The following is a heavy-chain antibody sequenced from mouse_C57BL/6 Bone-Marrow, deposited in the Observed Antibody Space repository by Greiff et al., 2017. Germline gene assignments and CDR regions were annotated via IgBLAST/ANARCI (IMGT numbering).Heavy chain of an antibody. CDR1: GYSFTGYY. V-gene: IGHV1-42*01. CDR3: AEDGYPIFDY. D-gene: IGHD2-3*01. CDR2: INPSTGGT. J-gene: IGHJ2*01. Sequence: EVQLQQSGPELVKPGASVKISCKASGYSFTGYYMNWVKQSPEKSLEWIGEINPSTGGTTYNQKFKAKAKLTVDKSSSTAYMQLNGLTSEDSAVYYCAEDGYPIFDYWGQGTTLTVSS.